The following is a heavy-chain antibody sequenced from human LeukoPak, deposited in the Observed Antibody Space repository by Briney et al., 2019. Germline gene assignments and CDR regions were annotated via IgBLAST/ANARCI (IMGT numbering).Heavy chain of an antibody. CDR3: AREGKCTTGSCFVGYYCDYLDV. J-gene: IGHJ6*03. CDR1: GGSISCFH. Sequence: ASETMSLTCTVSGGSISCFHWNWIRQPAGKGLEWIGRVYATGITNYNPSLQSRVSMSVHMSKSQVSLQLTSVTAADTAVYYCAREGKCTTGSCFVGYYCDYLDVWGKGTTVTVSS. CDR2: VYATGIT. V-gene: IGHV4-4*07. D-gene: IGHD2-15*01.